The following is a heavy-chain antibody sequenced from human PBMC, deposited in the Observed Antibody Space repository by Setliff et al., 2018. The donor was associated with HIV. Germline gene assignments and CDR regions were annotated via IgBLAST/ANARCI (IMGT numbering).Heavy chain of an antibody. CDR3: ARNRGPTFDYGSQNWFDP. CDR1: GFSLSTSGVG. D-gene: IGHD3-10*01. V-gene: IGHV2-5*02. J-gene: IGHJ5*02. Sequence: SGPTLVNPPQTLTLTCTFSGFSLSTSGVGVGWIRQPPGKALEWLALIYWDDDKRYSPSLKSRLTITKDTSKNQVVLTMTNMDPVDTATYYCARNRGPTFDYGSQNWFDPWGQGTLVTVSS. CDR2: IYWDDDK.